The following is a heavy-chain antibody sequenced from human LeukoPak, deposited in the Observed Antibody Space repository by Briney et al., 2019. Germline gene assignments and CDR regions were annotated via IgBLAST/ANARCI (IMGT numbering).Heavy chain of an antibody. CDR1: GYTFTSYA. CDR2: INAGNGNT. Sequence: ASVKVSCKGSGYTFTSYAMHWVRQAPGQRLEWMGWINAGNGNTKYSQKFQGRVTITRDTPASTAYMELSSLRSEDTAVYYCARDGNYYGSGSPHYFDYWGQGTLVTVSS. J-gene: IGHJ4*02. CDR3: ARDGNYYGSGSPHYFDY. V-gene: IGHV1-3*01. D-gene: IGHD3-10*01.